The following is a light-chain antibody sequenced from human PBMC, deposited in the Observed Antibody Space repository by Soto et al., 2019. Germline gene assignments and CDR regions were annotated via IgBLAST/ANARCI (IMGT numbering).Light chain of an antibody. CDR1: QTVFYTSNVKNY. Sequence: DIVLTQSPASLTVSLGEGATIECKSSQTVFYTSNVKNYLSWFQQKPGQPPKLLIYWASTRASGVPERFSGSGSETHFTLTITNVQAEDVASYFCQQSYTTPYTFGQGTKLDI. CDR3: QQSYTTPYT. CDR2: WAS. V-gene: IGKV4-1*01. J-gene: IGKJ2*01.